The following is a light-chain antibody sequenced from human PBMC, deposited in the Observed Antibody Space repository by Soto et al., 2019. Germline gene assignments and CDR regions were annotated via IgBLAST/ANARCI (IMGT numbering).Light chain of an antibody. CDR3: SSYTSSSTPYVV. V-gene: IGLV2-14*01. CDR1: SSDVGGYNY. CDR2: DVS. J-gene: IGLJ2*01. Sequence: QSELTQPASVSGSPGQSITISCTGTSSDVGGYNYVSWYQQHPGKAPKLMIYDVSNRPSGVSNRFSGSKSGNTASLTISGLQAEDEADYYCSSYTSSSTPYVVFGGGTKLTVL.